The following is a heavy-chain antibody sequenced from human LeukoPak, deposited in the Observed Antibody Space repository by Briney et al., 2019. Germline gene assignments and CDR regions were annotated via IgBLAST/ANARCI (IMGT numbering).Heavy chain of an antibody. CDR1: GFTFSSYS. CDR2: ISSSSSYI. V-gene: IGHV3-21*01. D-gene: IGHD2-2*01. J-gene: IGHJ4*02. Sequence: PGGSLRLSCAASGFTFSSYSMNWVRQAPGKGLEWVSSISSSSSYIYYADSVKGRFTISRNNAKNSLYLQMNSLRAEDTAVYYCARDTEIVEVPAAMRSDYWGQGTLVTVSS. CDR3: ARDTEIVEVPAAMRSDY.